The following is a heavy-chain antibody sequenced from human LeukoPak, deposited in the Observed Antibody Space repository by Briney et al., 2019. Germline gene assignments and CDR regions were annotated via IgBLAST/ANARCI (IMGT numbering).Heavy chain of an antibody. Sequence: GGSLRLSCAASGFMFSSYAMSWVRQAPGKGLEWVSGLSSSGGNTYYADFVKGRFTISRDNAKNTLYLQMNSLRGDDTAVYFCAKAYSSGWYFFDFCGQGTLVTVSS. V-gene: IGHV3-23*01. CDR3: AKAYSSGWYFFDF. J-gene: IGHJ4*02. D-gene: IGHD6-19*01. CDR2: LSSSGGNT. CDR1: GFMFSSYA.